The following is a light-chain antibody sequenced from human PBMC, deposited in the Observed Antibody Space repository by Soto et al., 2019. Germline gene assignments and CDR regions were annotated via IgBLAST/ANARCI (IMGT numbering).Light chain of an antibody. CDR3: QQFGVSPT. Sequence: DIVLTQSPGTLSLSPGERATLSCRASQSVSSNYLAWYQQKPGQAPRLPIYGASTRATGVPDRFSGSGSGTDFNLTISKLEPEDFAVYYCQQFGVSPTFGGGTKVDIK. J-gene: IGKJ4*01. CDR2: GAS. V-gene: IGKV3-20*01. CDR1: QSVSSNY.